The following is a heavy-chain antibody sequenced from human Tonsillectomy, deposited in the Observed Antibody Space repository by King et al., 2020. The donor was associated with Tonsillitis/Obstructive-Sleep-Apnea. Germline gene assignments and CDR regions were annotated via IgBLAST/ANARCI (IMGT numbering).Heavy chain of an antibody. CDR2: ISYHGSNK. Sequence: VQLVQSGGGVVQPGRSLRLSCAASGFTFSSYAMHWVRQAPGKGLEWVAVISYHGSNKYYADSVKGRFTISRDNSKNTLYLQMNSLRAEDTAVYYCARDLNLGAFDYWGQGTLVTVSS. D-gene: IGHD1-26*01. J-gene: IGHJ4*02. CDR1: GFTFSSYA. V-gene: IGHV3-30*04. CDR3: ARDLNLGAFDY.